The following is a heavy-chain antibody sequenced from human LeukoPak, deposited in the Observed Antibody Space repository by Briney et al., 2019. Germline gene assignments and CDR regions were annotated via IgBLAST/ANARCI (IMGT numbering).Heavy chain of an antibody. CDR1: GFTFDDYA. Sequence: GRSPRLSCAASGFTFDDYAMHWVRQAPGKGLEWVSGISWNSGSIGYADSVKGRFTISRDNAKNSLYLQMNGLRAEDTALYYCAKESGTDSIWGQGTMVTVSS. J-gene: IGHJ3*02. D-gene: IGHD1-1*01. V-gene: IGHV3-9*01. CDR3: AKESGTDSI. CDR2: ISWNSGSI.